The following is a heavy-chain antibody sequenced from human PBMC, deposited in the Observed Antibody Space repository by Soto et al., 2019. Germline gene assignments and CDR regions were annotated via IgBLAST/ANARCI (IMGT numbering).Heavy chain of an antibody. D-gene: IGHD5-12*01. Sequence: GGSLRLSCAASGFTFSSFWMTWVRQAPGKGQEWVANIKQDGSEKYYVDSVKGRFTISRDNSKNTLYLQMNSLRAEDTAVYYCATLYSAFDCWGQGTLVTVAS. CDR1: GFTFSSFW. J-gene: IGHJ4*02. V-gene: IGHV3-7*01. CDR2: IKQDGSEK. CDR3: ATLYSAFDC.